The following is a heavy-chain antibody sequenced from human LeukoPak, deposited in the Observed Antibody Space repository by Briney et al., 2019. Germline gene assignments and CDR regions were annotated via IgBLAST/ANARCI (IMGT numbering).Heavy chain of an antibody. CDR3: TTDDFPYYYGSGSYYRSRFDP. V-gene: IGHV3-15*01. J-gene: IGHJ5*02. Sequence: GGSLRLSCAASGFTFSNAWMSWVRQAPGKGLEWVGRIKSKTDGGTTDYAAPVKGRFTISRDDSKNTLYLQMNSLKTEDTAVYYCTTDDFPYYYGSGSYYRSRFDPWGQGTLVTVSS. CDR1: GFTFSNAW. CDR2: IKSKTDGGTT. D-gene: IGHD3-10*01.